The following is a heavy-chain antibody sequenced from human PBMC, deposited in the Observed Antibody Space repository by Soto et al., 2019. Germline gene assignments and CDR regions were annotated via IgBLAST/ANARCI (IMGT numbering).Heavy chain of an antibody. V-gene: IGHV3-33*01. CDR1: GFTFNKYG. D-gene: IGHD3-22*01. J-gene: IGHJ2*01. CDR2: IWYDGSHE. Sequence: GGSLRLSCAASGFTFNKYGMHWVRQAPGKGLEWVAVIWYDGSHESYADSVKGRFTISRDNSKNTLYLQMNSLRAEDTAVYYCARDRYSYDSRAYQGVDWYFDLWGRGTLVTVSS. CDR3: ARDRYSYDSRAYQGVDWYFDL.